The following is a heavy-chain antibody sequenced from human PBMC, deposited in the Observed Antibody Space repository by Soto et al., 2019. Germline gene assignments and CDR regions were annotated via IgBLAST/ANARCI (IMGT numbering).Heavy chain of an antibody. D-gene: IGHD6-13*01. CDR1: GFTFDDYA. V-gene: IGHV3-9*01. CDR3: AKDSLLHSSSWDFDY. CDR2: ISWNSGSI. J-gene: IGHJ4*02. Sequence: EVQLVESGGGLVQPGRSLRLSCAASGFTFDDYAMHWVRQAPGKGLEWVSGISWNSGSIGYADSVKGRFTISRDNAKNSLYLQMNSLRAEDTALYYCAKDSLLHSSSWDFDYWGQGTLVTVSS.